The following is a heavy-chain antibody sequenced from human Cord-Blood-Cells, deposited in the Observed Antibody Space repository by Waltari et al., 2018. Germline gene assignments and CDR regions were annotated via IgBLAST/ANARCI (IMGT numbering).Heavy chain of an antibody. CDR2: INHSGST. D-gene: IGHD4-17*01. CDR1: GGSFSGYY. V-gene: IGHV4-34*01. CDR3: ARASEIDYGDYDI. J-gene: IGHJ3*02. Sequence: QVQLQQWGAGLLKPSETLSLTCAVYGGSFSGYYWSWIRQPPGKGLEWIGEINHSGSTNYNPSLKSRVTISVDTSKNQFSLKLSSVTAADTAVYYCARASEIDYGDYDIWGQGTMVTVSS.